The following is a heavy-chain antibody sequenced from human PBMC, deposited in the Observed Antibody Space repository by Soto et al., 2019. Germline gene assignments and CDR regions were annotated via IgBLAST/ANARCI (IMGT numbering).Heavy chain of an antibody. CDR2: IYYSGST. CDR3: ARRALRESSVYVPSGAFDI. J-gene: IGHJ3*02. CDR1: GDSISSSSYY. V-gene: IGHV4-39*01. D-gene: IGHD5-12*01. Sequence: QLQLQESGPGLVKPSETLSLTCTVSGDSISSSSYYWGWIRQPPGKGLEWIGSIYYSGSTYYNPSLKSRVTRSVDTSKNQFSLKLNSVTAADTGVYYCARRALRESSVYVPSGAFDIWGQGTMVTVSS.